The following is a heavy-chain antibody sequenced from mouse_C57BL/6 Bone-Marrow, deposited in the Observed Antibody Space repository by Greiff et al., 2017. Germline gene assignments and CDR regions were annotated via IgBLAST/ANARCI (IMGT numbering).Heavy chain of an antibody. CDR1: GFTFSSYG. D-gene: IGHD2-1*01. CDR3: ARHGNYLYYYAMDY. V-gene: IGHV5-6*01. Sequence: EVQLQESGGDLVKPGGSLKLSCAASGFTFSSYGMSWVRQTPDKRLEWVATISSGGSYTYYPDSVKGRFTISRDNAKNTLYLQMSSLKSEDTAMYYCARHGNYLYYYAMDYWGQGTSVTVSS. CDR2: ISSGGSYT. J-gene: IGHJ4*01.